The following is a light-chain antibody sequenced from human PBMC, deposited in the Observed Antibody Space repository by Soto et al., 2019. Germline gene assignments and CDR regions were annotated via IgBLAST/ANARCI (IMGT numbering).Light chain of an antibody. CDR3: SSYTSSSTVV. V-gene: IGLV2-14*03. CDR1: SSDVGGYNY. J-gene: IGLJ3*02. CDR2: DVV. Sequence: QSVLTQPASVSGSPGQSITISCTGTSSDVGGYNYVSWYQQHPGNAPKLLIFDVVNRPSGVSNRFSGSKSDNTASLTISGLQAEDEADYYCSSYTSSSTVVFGGGTQLTVL.